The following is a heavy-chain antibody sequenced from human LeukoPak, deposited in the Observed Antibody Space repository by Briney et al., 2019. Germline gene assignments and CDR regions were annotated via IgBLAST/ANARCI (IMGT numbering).Heavy chain of an antibody. CDR2: ISSSSSTI. V-gene: IGHV3-48*01. CDR3: ARETIVVVPAAIHYYYGMDV. D-gene: IGHD2-2*01. J-gene: IGHJ6*02. Sequence: GSLRLSCAASGFTFRSYGMHWVRQAPGKGLDWVSYISSSSSTIYYADSVKGRFTISRDNAKNSLYLQMNSLRAEDTAVYYCARETIVVVPAAIHYYYGMDVWGQGTTVTVSS. CDR1: GFTFRSYG.